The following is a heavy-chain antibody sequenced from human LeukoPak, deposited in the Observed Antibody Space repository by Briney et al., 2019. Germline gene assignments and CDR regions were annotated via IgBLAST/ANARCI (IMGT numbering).Heavy chain of an antibody. J-gene: IGHJ4*02. Sequence: QPGXSLRLSCAASGFTFSNNWMHWVRQAPGKGLGWVSRINSDGRTTTYADSVKGRFTISRDNAKNTLYLQMNSLRAEDTAVYYCAMIKEGWGQGTLVTVSS. CDR2: INSDGRTT. CDR1: GFTFSNNW. V-gene: IGHV3-74*01. D-gene: IGHD3-22*01. CDR3: AMIKEG.